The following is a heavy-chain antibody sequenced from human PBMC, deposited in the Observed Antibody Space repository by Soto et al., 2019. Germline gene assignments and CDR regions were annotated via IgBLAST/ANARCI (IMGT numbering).Heavy chain of an antibody. CDR1: GFTFSSYT. J-gene: IGHJ3*01. Sequence: GGSLRLSCAASGFTFSSYTMSWVRQAPGKGLGWVSGVSGTGSGTSYADSVKGRFTISRDNPESTLSLQMNSLRDEDTAVYYCATDPNPYLLGGFEFGGQGTMVTVSS. CDR2: VSGTGSGT. D-gene: IGHD2-15*01. CDR3: ATDPNPYLLGGFEF. V-gene: IGHV3-23*01.